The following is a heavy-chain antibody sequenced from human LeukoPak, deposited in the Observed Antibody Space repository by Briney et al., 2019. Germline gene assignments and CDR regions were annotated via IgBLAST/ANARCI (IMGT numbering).Heavy chain of an antibody. V-gene: IGHV1-46*01. J-gene: IGHJ4*02. D-gene: IGHD1-1*01. CDR1: GYTFTSYY. Sequence: ASVKVSCKASGYTFTSYYMHGVRQAPGQGLEWIGIINPSGGSTSYAQKFQGRVTMTRDTSTSTVYMELSSLRSEDTAVYYCARVRPKLERRGYFDYWGQGTLVTVSS. CDR3: ARVRPKLERRGYFDY. CDR2: INPSGGST.